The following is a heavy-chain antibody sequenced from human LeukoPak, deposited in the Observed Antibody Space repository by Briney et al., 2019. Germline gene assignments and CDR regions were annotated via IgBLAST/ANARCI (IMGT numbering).Heavy chain of an antibody. CDR3: AKARGWYIFDY. V-gene: IGHV3-23*01. J-gene: IGHJ4*02. CDR2: ISGSGGIT. D-gene: IGHD6-19*01. CDR1: GFTFSSYA. Sequence: PGGSLRLSCAASGFTFSSYAMSWVRQAPGEGMEWVLAISGSGGITYYADSVKGRFTISRDNSKNTLYLQMNSLRAEDTAVYYCAKARGWYIFDYWGQGTLVTVSS.